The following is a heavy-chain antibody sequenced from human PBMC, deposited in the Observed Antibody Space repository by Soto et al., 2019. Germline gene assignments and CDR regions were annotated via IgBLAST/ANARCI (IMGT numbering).Heavy chain of an antibody. CDR1: GFTFRIYD. V-gene: IGHV3-30*18. Sequence: QVQLVESGGGVVQPGRSLRLSCAASGFTFRIYDIHGVRQAPGTGMECVAVISHEGSNEYYADSVMGRITIYRDNSKYPLYLQINSMRAENSAVYYYAKDRGHVRGARILDYWGQGTLVTVSS. J-gene: IGHJ4*02. D-gene: IGHD3-10*02. CDR2: ISHEGSNE. CDR3: AKDRGHVRGARILDY.